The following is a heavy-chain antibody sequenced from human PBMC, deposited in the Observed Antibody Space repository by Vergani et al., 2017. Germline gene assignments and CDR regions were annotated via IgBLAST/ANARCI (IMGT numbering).Heavy chain of an antibody. CDR1: GFTFSSAW. Sequence: EVQPVESGGGLVKPGGSLRLSCTTSGFTFSSAWMSWVRQAPGKGLEWVAGVSGNGDNTHHADFVKGRFTISRDNSKDTLYLQMNSLTVEDTAVYYCAKGPTNLVVVPTTIYYMDVWGKGTTVTVSS. CDR2: VSGNGDNT. J-gene: IGHJ6*03. CDR3: AKGPTNLVVVPTTIYYMDV. V-gene: IGHV3-23*04. D-gene: IGHD2-2*01.